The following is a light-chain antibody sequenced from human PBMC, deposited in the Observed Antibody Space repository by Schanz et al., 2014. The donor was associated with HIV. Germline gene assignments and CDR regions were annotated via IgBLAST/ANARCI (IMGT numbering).Light chain of an antibody. J-gene: IGLJ2*01. CDR2: DVT. Sequence: QSALTQPPSASGSPGQSITISCTGTSSDVGADNSVSWYQQHPGRAPRLLVYDVTYRPSGVSNRFSGSKSGNTASLTVSGLQAEDEADYYCSSYAGDSKLIFGGGTKLTVL. CDR1: SSDVGADNS. V-gene: IGLV2-14*03. CDR3: SSYAGDSKLI.